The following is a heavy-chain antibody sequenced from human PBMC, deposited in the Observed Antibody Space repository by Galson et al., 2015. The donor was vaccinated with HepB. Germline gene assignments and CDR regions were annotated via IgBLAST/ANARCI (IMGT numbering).Heavy chain of an antibody. CDR3: ARDMGFDAPYYYGMDV. CDR2: IYSGGST. Sequence: SLRLSCAASGFTVSSNYMSWVRLAPGKGLEWVSVIYSGGSTYYADSVKGRFTISRDNSKNTLYLQMNSLRAEDTAVYYCARDMGFDAPYYYGMDVWGQGTTVTVSS. D-gene: IGHD3-10*01. J-gene: IGHJ6*02. V-gene: IGHV3-66*01. CDR1: GFTVSSNY.